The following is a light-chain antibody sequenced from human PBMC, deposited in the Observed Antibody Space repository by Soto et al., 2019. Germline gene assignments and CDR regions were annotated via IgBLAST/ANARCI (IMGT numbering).Light chain of an antibody. CDR3: QHFGGPTFT. Sequence: EVVMTQSPATLSVSPGERAALSCRASQSVSSYSAWYQQTPGQAPRLLNYDASNRATGIPDRFSGSGSGTQFTLTISRLEHEDVVVYYCQHFGGPTFTFGQGTRLEIK. CDR2: DAS. V-gene: IGKV3-11*01. J-gene: IGKJ5*01. CDR1: QSVSSY.